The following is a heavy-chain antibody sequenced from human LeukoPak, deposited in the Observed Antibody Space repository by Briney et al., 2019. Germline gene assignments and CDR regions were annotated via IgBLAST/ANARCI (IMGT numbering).Heavy chain of an antibody. V-gene: IGHV3-66*02. J-gene: IGHJ6*03. CDR2: IYSGGST. Sequence: GGSLRLSCAASGFTVSSNYMSWVRQAPGKGLEWVSVIYSGGSTYYADSVKGRFTISRDNSKNTLYLQVNSLRAEDTAVYYCARETNYYYYYMDVWGKGTTVTVSS. D-gene: IGHD1-1*01. CDR1: GFTVSSNY. CDR3: ARETNYYYYYMDV.